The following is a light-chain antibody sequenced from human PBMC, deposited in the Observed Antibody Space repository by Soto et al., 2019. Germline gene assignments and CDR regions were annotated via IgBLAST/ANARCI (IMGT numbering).Light chain of an antibody. V-gene: IGKV3-15*01. J-gene: IGKJ1*01. Sequence: EIVMTQSPATLSVSPGERATLSCRASQSVNINLAWYQQSPGQAPRLLIYGASTRATGIPARFSGSGSGTEFTLTISSLQSEDFAVYYCQQYNNWPQWTFGQGTKVDNK. CDR1: QSVNIN. CDR2: GAS. CDR3: QQYNNWPQWT.